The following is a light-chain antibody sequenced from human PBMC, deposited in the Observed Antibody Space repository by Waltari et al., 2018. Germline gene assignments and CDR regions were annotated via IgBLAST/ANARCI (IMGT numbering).Light chain of an antibody. V-gene: IGLV1-40*01. CDR1: SSNIGADYD. CDR3: QSYDSSLSGWRV. Sequence: QSVLTQPPSVSGAPGQRVTISCTGGSSNIGADYDVHWYQQLPGTAPKLLIFDTTNRPSGVPNRFSGSKSGTSAFLAITVLQPEDEADYYCQSYDSSLSGWRVFGTGTKVTVL. J-gene: IGLJ1*01. CDR2: DTT.